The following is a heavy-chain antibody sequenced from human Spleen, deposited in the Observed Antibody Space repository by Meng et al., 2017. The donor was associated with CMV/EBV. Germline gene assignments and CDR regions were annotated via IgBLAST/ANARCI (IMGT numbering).Heavy chain of an antibody. CDR2: SYYSGST. CDR1: SSSSYD. V-gene: IGHV4-39*07. D-gene: IGHD2-2*01. Sequence: SSSSYDWGWIRHPPGQGLEWIGSSYYSGSTYYNPSLKSRVTISVDTSKNQFSLKLNSVTAADTAVYYCARDIVVVPAAMTGWFDPWGQGTLVTVSS. J-gene: IGHJ5*02. CDR3: ARDIVVVPAAMTGWFDP.